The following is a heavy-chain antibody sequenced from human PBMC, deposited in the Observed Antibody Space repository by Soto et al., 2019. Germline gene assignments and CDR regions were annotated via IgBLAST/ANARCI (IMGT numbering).Heavy chain of an antibody. CDR1: GFTFSSSA. J-gene: IGHJ6*02. Sequence: GGSLRLSCAASGFTFSSSAMHWVRQAPGKGLEWVAVISYDGSNKYYADSVKGRFTISRDNSKNTLYLQMNSLRAEDTAVYYCARGRGFGGVNYGMDVWGQGTTVTVSS. D-gene: IGHD3-16*01. V-gene: IGHV3-30-3*01. CDR3: ARGRGFGGVNYGMDV. CDR2: ISYDGSNK.